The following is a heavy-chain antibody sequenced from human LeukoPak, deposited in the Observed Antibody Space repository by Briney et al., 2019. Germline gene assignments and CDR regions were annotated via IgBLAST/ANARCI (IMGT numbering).Heavy chain of an antibody. CDR2: INPDDEST. D-gene: IGHD1-26*01. V-gene: IGHV3-74*01. CDR1: GFTFRKYW. J-gene: IGHJ3*02. Sequence: GGSLRLSGVASGFTFRKYWLHWVRQAPGKGLEWVSRINPDDESTSYADSVRGRFTISRDNAKNTLYLQMNSLRAEDTAVYYCLTILEATIDAFDIWGQGTMVTVSS. CDR3: LTILEATIDAFDI.